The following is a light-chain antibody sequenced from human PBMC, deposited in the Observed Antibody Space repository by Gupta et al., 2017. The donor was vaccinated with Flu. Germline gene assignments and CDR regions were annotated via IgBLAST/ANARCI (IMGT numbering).Light chain of an antibody. CDR3: QQGYSTPQT. CDR1: QGVSNF. Sequence: GDRVTSTCRASQGVSNFLHRYQQKPGKAPKLLIYGASTLQGGAPSRFSGSGSVTEFTLTINSLQPADFATYFCQQGYSTPQTFGRGTTVEMK. J-gene: IGKJ4*02. V-gene: IGKV1-39*01. CDR2: GAS.